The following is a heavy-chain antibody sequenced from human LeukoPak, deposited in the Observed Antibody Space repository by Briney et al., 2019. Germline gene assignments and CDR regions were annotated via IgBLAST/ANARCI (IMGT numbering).Heavy chain of an antibody. CDR3: ARNLGYCSGGSCQKRGTDV. V-gene: IGHV3-30-3*01. CDR2: ISNDGSNK. CDR1: GFTFSAYG. D-gene: IGHD2-15*01. Sequence: GGSLRLSCAASGFTFSAYGMHWVRQAPGKGLEWVAVISNDGSNKYNADSVRGRFTISRDNSKNTLYLQMNSLRIEDTAVYYCARNLGYCSGGSCQKRGTDVWGQGTTVTVSS. J-gene: IGHJ6*02.